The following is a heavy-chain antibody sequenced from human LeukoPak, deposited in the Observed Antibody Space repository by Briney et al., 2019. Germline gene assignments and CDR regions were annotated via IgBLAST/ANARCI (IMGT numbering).Heavy chain of an antibody. CDR1: GGTFSSYA. Sequence: SVKVSCKASGGTFSSYAIGWVRQAPGQGLEWMGGIIPIFGTANYAQKFQGRVTITADKSTSTAYMELSSLRSEDTAVYYCARILTTSLSYYYYMDVWGKGTTVTVSS. CDR2: IIPIFGTA. J-gene: IGHJ6*03. CDR3: ARILTTSLSYYYYMDV. D-gene: IGHD4-11*01. V-gene: IGHV1-69*06.